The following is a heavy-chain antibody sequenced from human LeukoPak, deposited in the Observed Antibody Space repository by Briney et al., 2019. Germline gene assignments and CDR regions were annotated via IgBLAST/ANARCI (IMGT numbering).Heavy chain of an antibody. CDR1: GGSFSGYY. D-gene: IGHD2-2*01. CDR2: INHSGST. Sequence: SGTLSLTCAVYGGSFSGYYWSWIRQPPGKGLGGVGEINHSGSTNYNPSLKSRVTISVDTSKNQFSLKLSSVTAADTAVYYCARGQIVVVPAGSGYYGMDVWGKGTTVTVSS. J-gene: IGHJ6*04. CDR3: ARGQIVVVPAGSGYYGMDV. V-gene: IGHV4-34*01.